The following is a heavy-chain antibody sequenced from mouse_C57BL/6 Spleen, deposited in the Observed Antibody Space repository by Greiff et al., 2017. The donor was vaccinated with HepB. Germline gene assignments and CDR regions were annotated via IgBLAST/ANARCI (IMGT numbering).Heavy chain of an antibody. CDR3: AGCYDDYDMEY. CDR2: INPNNGGT. J-gene: IGHJ2*01. D-gene: IGHD2-4*01. V-gene: IGHV1-26*01. Sequence: VQLQQSGPELVKPGASVKISCKASGYTFTDYYMNWVKQSHGKSLEWIGDINPNNGGTSYNQKFKGKATLTVDKSSSTAYMELRSLNSEASAVCYCAGCYDDYDMEYWGQGTTLTVSS. CDR1: GYTFTDYY.